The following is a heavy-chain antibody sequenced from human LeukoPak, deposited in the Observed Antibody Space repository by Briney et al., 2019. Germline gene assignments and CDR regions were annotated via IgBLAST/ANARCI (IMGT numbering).Heavy chain of an antibody. CDR2: ISGSGGRT. V-gene: IGHV3-23*01. Sequence: QTGGSLRLSCAASEFTFSSYSMNWVRQAPGKGLEWVSAISGSGGRTYYADSVKGRFTISRDNSKNTLYLQMNSLRAEDTAVYYCAKGAVAGTGVSYYFDYWGQGTLVTVSS. D-gene: IGHD6-19*01. J-gene: IGHJ4*02. CDR3: AKGAVAGTGVSYYFDY. CDR1: EFTFSSYS.